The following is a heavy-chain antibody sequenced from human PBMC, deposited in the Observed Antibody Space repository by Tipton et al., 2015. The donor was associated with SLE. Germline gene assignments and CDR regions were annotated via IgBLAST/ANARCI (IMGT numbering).Heavy chain of an antibody. CDR1: GGSFSGYY. J-gene: IGHJ4*02. V-gene: IGHV4-34*01. Sequence: TLSLTYAVYGGSFSGYYWSWIRQPPGKGLEWIGEIYHSGSTNYNPSLKSRVTISVDKSKNQFSLKLSSVTAADTAVYYCARARSLITGTTGGTFDYWGQGTLVTVSS. D-gene: IGHD1-20*01. CDR3: ARARSLITGTTGGTFDY. CDR2: IYHSGST.